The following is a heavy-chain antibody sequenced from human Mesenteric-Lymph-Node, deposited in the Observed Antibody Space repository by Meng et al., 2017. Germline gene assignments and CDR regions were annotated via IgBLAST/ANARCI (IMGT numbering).Heavy chain of an antibody. CDR1: AYSISSINW. CDR2: IYYSGST. CDR3: ARNVPGTSAYYD. J-gene: IGHJ4*02. V-gene: IGHV4-28*01. D-gene: IGHD3-22*01. Sequence: LLESGPGQVTPSVTLSLPCAVLAYSISSINWWGWIRQPPGKGLEWIGYIYYSGSTSYNPTLKSRVTMSVDTSKNQFSLNLNSVTAVDTAVYYCARNVPGTSAYYDWGQGTLVTVSS.